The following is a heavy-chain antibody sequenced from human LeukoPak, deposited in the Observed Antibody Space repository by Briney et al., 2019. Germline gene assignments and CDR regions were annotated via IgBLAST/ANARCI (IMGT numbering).Heavy chain of an antibody. D-gene: IGHD4/OR15-4a*01. J-gene: IGHJ6*02. CDR2: VSYDGGNK. CDR3: AKRAGQYGMDV. Sequence: GGSLRLSCAASGFTFSSYGIHWVRQAPGKGLEWVAVVSYDGGNKYYADSVKGRFTISRDNSQNTMYLQMNSLRAEHTAVYYCAKRAGQYGMDVWGQGTTVTVSS. V-gene: IGHV3-30*18. CDR1: GFTFSSYG.